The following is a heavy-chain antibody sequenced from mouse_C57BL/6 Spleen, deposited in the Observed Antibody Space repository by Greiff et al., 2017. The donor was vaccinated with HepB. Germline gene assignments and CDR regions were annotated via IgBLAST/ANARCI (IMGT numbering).Heavy chain of an antibody. D-gene: IGHD2-12*01. V-gene: IGHV1-76*01. CDR3: ARYDWFYAMDY. Sequence: QVQLQQSGAELVRPGASVKLSCKASGYTFTDYYINWVKQRPGQGLEWIARIYPGSGNTYYNEKFKGKATLTAEKSSSTAYMQLSSLTSEDSAVYFCARYDWFYAMDYWGQGTSVTVSS. CDR1: GYTFTDYY. CDR2: IYPGSGNT. J-gene: IGHJ4*01.